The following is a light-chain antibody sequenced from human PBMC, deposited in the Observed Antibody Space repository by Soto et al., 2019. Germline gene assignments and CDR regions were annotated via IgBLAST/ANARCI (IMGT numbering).Light chain of an antibody. V-gene: IGKV3-11*01. Sequence: EIVLTQSPATLSLSPGNRATLSCMASQSVSGYLAWYQQKPGQAPRLLIYDASNRATGIPARFSGSGSGTDFPLTITSLEPEDFAVYYCQQRSNRPSTFGGGTKVEI. CDR2: DAS. CDR3: QQRSNRPST. CDR1: QSVSGY. J-gene: IGKJ4*01.